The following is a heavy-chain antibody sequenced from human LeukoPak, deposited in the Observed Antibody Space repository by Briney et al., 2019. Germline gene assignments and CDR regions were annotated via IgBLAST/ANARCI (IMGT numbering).Heavy chain of an antibody. CDR2: MNPNSGNT. J-gene: IGHJ6*02. Sequence: ASVKVSCKASGYTFTSYDINWVRQATGQGLEWMGWMNPNSGNTGYAQKFQGRVTMTRNTSISTAYMELSSLRSEDTAVYYCARDQGFGSGWYIWYYYGMDVWGQGTTVTVSS. D-gene: IGHD6-19*01. V-gene: IGHV1-8*01. CDR3: ARDQGFGSGWYIWYYYGMDV. CDR1: GYTFTSYD.